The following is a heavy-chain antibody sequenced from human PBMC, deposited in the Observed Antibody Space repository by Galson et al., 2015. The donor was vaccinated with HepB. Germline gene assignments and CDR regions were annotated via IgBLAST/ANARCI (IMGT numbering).Heavy chain of an antibody. CDR1: GGSISSYY. CDR2: IYHSGST. D-gene: IGHD3-22*01. J-gene: IGHJ3*02. V-gene: IGHV4-59*01. Sequence: SETLSLTCTVSGGSISSYYWSWIRQPPGKGLEWIGYIYHSGSTNYNPSLKSRVTISVDTSKNQFSLKLSSVTAADTAVYYCARGDYYDSSGYPIPDAFDIWGQGTMVTVSS. CDR3: ARGDYYDSSGYPIPDAFDI.